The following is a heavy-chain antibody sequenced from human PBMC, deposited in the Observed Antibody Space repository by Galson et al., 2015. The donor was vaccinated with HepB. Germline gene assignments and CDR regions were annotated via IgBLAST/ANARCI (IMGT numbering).Heavy chain of an antibody. V-gene: IGHV3-11*05. CDR1: GFNFSDYY. Sequence: SLRLSCAASGFNFSDYYMNWIRQAPGKGLEWVSHISGSSIYIKYADSVKGRFTISRDNAKNSLYLQMNSLRAEDTAVYYCARGILPVDYWGQGILSPSPQ. CDR3: ARGILPVDY. CDR2: ISGSSIYI. J-gene: IGHJ4*02.